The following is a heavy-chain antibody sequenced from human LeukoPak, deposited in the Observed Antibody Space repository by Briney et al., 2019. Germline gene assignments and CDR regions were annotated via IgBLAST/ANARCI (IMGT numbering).Heavy chain of an antibody. D-gene: IGHD2-2*01. J-gene: IGHJ3*02. CDR2: IYYSGST. V-gene: IGHV4-30-4*08. CDR3: ARVEAPIRRVVPAAPFRSAFDI. Sequence: SETLSLTCTVSGGSISSGDYYWSWIRQPPGKGLEWIGYIYYSGSTYYNPSLKSRVTISVDTSKNQFPLKLSSVTAADTAVYYCARVEAPIRRVVPAAPFRSAFDIWGQGTMVTVSS. CDR1: GGSISSGDYY.